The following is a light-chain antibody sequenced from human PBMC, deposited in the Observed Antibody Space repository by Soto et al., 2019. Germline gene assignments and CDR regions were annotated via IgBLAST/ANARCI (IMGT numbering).Light chain of an antibody. J-gene: IGLJ1*01. CDR2: DVS. Sequence: QSALTQPRSVSGSPGQSVTISCTGTSSDVGGYNYVSWYQQHPGKAPKLMIYDVSKRPSGVPDRFSGSKSGNTASLTISGLRAEDEADYYCCSYAGSYTHVFGTGTKLTVL. CDR1: SSDVGGYNY. V-gene: IGLV2-11*01. CDR3: CSYAGSYTHV.